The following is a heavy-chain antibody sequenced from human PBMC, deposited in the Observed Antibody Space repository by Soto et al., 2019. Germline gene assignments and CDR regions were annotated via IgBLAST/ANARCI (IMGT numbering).Heavy chain of an antibody. CDR3: ARKWRPTSAFGI. J-gene: IGHJ3*02. CDR1: VNTFTGTY. CDR2: INPSSGNT. V-gene: IGHV1-2*02. Sequence: ASVVPSSKDPVNTFTGTYMHCVIQAPGQRLEWMGWINPSSGNTKYAQKFQGRVTMTRDTSASTAYMELSSLRSEDTALYYCARKWRPTSAFGIWGQG. D-gene: IGHD5-12*01.